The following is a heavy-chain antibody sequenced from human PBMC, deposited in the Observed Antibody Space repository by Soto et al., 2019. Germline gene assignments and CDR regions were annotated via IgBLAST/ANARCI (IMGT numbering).Heavy chain of an antibody. D-gene: IGHD4-17*01. CDR2: ISSDGNNN. Sequence: QVQLVESGGGVVQPGRSLRLSCAASGFNFKFYGMHWVRQAPGKGLEWVAVISSDGNNNYYADSVKGRFTISRDNSKNTLSLQMNSLRAEDTAIYYCAKDRGGDGDYYFDYWGQGTLVTVSS. V-gene: IGHV3-30*18. CDR3: AKDRGGDGDYYFDY. CDR1: GFNFKFYG. J-gene: IGHJ4*02.